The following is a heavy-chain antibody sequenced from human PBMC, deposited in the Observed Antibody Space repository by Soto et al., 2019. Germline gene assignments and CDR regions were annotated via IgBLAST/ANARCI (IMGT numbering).Heavy chain of an antibody. V-gene: IGHV4-59*08. CDR1: GGSISSYY. CDR2: IYYSGST. CDR3: ARHPLWYSSEVTWAFEI. J-gene: IGHJ3*02. D-gene: IGHD6-25*01. Sequence: SETLSLTCTVSGGSISSYYWSWIRQPPGKGLEWIGYIYYSGSTNYNPSLKSRVTISVDTSKNQFSLKLSSVTAADTAVYYCARHPLWYSSEVTWAFEIWGQGTRVTVSS.